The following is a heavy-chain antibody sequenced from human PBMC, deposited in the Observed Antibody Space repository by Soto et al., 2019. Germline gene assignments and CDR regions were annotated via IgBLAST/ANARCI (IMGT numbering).Heavy chain of an antibody. CDR3: ARDLGSYYYYGMDV. CDR2: INPNSGGT. J-gene: IGHJ6*02. Sequence: ASVKVSCKASGYTFTGYYMHWVRQDPGQGLEWMGWINPNSGGTNYAQKFQGRVTMTRDTSISTAYMELSRLRSDDTAVYYCARDLGSYYYYGMDVWGQGTTGTV. D-gene: IGHD7-27*01. CDR1: GYTFTGYY. V-gene: IGHV1-2*02.